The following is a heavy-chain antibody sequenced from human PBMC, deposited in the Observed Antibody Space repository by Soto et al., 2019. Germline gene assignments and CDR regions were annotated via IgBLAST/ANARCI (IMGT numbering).Heavy chain of an antibody. CDR1: GGTFSSYG. Sequence: QVQLVQSGAEVKKPGSSVKVSCKASGGTFSSYGISWVRQAPGQGLEWMGGIIPVFGTVNYAQNFQGRVTISADESTSTAYMDLISLRFEDTAVYYCARVPWGAYCGGDCYSGYFDYWGQGTLVTVSS. CDR3: ARVPWGAYCGGDCYSGYFDY. J-gene: IGHJ4*02. V-gene: IGHV1-69*12. CDR2: IIPVFGTV. D-gene: IGHD2-21*02.